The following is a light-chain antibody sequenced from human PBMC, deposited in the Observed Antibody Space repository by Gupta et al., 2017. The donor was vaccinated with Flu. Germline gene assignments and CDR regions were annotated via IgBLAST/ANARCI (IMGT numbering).Light chain of an antibody. CDR3: QQSYSTVT. V-gene: IGKV1-39*01. J-gene: IGKJ3*01. Sequence: DIQMTQSPSSLSASVGDRVTITCRASQSISSYLNWYQQKPGKAPKLLIYAASSLQSGVPSRFSGSGSGTDFTLTISRLQPEDFATYYWQQSYSTVTFGDGTKVDIK. CDR2: AAS. CDR1: QSISSY.